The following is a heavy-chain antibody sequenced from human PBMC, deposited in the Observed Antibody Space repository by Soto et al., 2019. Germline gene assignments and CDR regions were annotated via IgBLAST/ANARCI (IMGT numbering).Heavy chain of an antibody. CDR3: ARDRVAVASYYFDY. D-gene: IGHD6-19*01. CDR1: GGTFSSYV. J-gene: IGHJ4*02. CDR2: IIPIFGTA. V-gene: IGHV1-69*06. Sequence: ASVKVSCKASGGTFSSYVISWVRQAPGQGLEWMGGIIPIFGTANYAQKFQGRVTITADKSTSTAYMELSSLRSEDTAVYYCARDRVAVASYYFDYWGQGTLVTVSS.